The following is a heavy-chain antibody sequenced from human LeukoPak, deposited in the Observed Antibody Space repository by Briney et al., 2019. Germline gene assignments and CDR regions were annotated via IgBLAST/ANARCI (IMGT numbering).Heavy chain of an antibody. Sequence: GGSLRLSCATSGFTVSNYAMSWVRQAPGKGLEWVSGISGSGGSTYYADSVKGRFTISRDNSKNTLYLQMNSLRAEDTAIYYCAKCILTGYYKGYMDVWGKGTTVTISS. J-gene: IGHJ6*03. CDR1: GFTVSNYA. V-gene: IGHV3-23*01. CDR2: ISGSGGST. CDR3: AKCILTGYYKGYMDV. D-gene: IGHD3-9*01.